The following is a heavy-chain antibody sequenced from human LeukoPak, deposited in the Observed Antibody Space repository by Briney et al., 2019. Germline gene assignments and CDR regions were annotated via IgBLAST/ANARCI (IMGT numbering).Heavy chain of an antibody. V-gene: IGHV3-23*01. CDR1: GFTFSSYA. CDR2: ISDSGGST. Sequence: GGSLRLSCAASGFTFSSYALTWVRQAPGKGLEWVSGISDSGGSTYYADSVKGRLTISRDNSKNTLYLQMNSLRAEDTAVYYCAKVDSSSWYVAFDMWGRGTMVTVPS. J-gene: IGHJ3*02. CDR3: AKVDSSSWYVAFDM. D-gene: IGHD6-13*01.